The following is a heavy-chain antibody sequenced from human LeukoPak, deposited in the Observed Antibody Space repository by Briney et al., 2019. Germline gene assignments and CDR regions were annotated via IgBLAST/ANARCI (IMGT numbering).Heavy chain of an antibody. CDR2: ICSGSRTI. J-gene: IGHJ4*02. D-gene: IGHD1-26*01. CDR1: GFTFSGYS. CDR3: ARESISGHRDFDY. Sequence: GGSLRLSCAASGFTFSGYSMNWVRQAPGKGLEWLSYICSGSRTIYYADSVKGRFTLSRDNGKNSLYLQMNSLRAEDTAVYYCARESISGHRDFDYWGQGTLVTVSS. V-gene: IGHV3-48*01.